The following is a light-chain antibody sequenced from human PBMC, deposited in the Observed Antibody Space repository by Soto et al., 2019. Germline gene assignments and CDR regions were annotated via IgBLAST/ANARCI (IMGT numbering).Light chain of an antibody. CDR1: QSVSSNY. CDR2: GAS. J-gene: IGKJ4*01. CDR3: QQYGSSPLT. V-gene: IGKV3-20*01. Sequence: EIVLTQSPGTLSLSPGEGATLSCRASQSVSSNYLVWYQQKPGQAPRLLIYGASSRATGIPDRFSGSGSGTDFTLTISRLEPEDFAVYYCQQYGSSPLTFGGGNKVELK.